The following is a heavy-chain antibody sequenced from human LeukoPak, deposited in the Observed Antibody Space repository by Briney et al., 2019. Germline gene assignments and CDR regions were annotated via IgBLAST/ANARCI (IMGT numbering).Heavy chain of an antibody. J-gene: IGHJ4*02. Sequence: PSETLSLTCTVSGGSINSGYWSWVWQRPRKGLGWIGLLYTSGSTNSNPSLNSRVTISVATSRTTFSLKLSPMSAAATAPYFCAGGLFPLEDWGQGTLVTAS. CDR3: AGGLFPLED. V-gene: IGHV4-59*01. CDR1: GGSINSGY. D-gene: IGHD3/OR15-3a*01. CDR2: LYTSGST.